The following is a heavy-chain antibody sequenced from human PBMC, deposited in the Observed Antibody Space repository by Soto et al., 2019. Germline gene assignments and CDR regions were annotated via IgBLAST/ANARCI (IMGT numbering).Heavy chain of an antibody. V-gene: IGHV1-69*06. CDR3: ARGGNNWNYAYYYYGMDV. D-gene: IGHD1-7*01. J-gene: IGHJ6*02. Sequence: QVQLVQSGAEVKKPGSSVKVSCKASGGTFSSYAISWVRQAPGQGLEWMGGIIPIFGTANYAQKFQGRVTITADKSTSTAYMELSSLRSEDTVVYYCARGGNNWNYAYYYYGMDVWGQGTTVTVSS. CDR2: IIPIFGTA. CDR1: GGTFSSYA.